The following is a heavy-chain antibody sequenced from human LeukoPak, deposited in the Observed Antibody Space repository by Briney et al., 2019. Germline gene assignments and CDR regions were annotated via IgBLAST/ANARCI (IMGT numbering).Heavy chain of an antibody. CDR1: GFTFSSYA. D-gene: IGHD2-2*01. CDR2: ISYDGGNK. J-gene: IGHJ4*02. V-gene: IGHV3-30*01. CDR3: ARWAETRTSFDY. Sequence: GRSLRLSCAASGFTFSSYAMHWVRQAPGKGLEWVAVISYDGGNKYYADSVKGRFTISRDNSKNTLYLQMNSLRAEDTAVYYCARWAETRTSFDYWGQGTLVTVSS.